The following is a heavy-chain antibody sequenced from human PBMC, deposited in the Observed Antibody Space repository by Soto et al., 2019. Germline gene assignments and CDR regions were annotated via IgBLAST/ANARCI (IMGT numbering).Heavy chain of an antibody. J-gene: IGHJ5*02. CDR2: IYCSGST. D-gene: IGHD1-20*01. CDR3: ARVGGINWFDP. V-gene: IGHV4-31*03. Sequence: PSETLSLTCTVSGGSISSGGYYWSWIRQHPGKGLEWIGYIYCSGSTYYNPSLKSRVTISVDTSKNQFSLKLSSVTAADTAVYYCARVGGINWFDPWGQGTLVTVSS. CDR1: GGSISSGGYY.